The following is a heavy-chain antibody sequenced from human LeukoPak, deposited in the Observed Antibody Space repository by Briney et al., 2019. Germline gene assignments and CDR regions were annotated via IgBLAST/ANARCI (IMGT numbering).Heavy chain of an antibody. D-gene: IGHD5-18*01. V-gene: IGHV3-21*04. Sequence: GGSLRLSCAASGFTFSSYSMNWVRQAPGKGLEWVSSISSSSYIYYADSVKGRFTISRDNAKNSLYLQMNSLRAEDTAVYYCARHKGYRTEDTAGAGPNYYYYYGMDVWGQGTTVTVSS. CDR2: ISSSSYI. J-gene: IGHJ6*02. CDR3: ARHKGYRTEDTAGAGPNYYYYYGMDV. CDR1: GFTFSSYS.